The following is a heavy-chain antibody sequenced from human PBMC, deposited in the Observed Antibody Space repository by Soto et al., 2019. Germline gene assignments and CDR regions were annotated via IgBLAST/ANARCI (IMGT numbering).Heavy chain of an antibody. Sequence: SLRLSCAASGFTFSSYGMHRVRQAPGKGLEWVSVISAGSGNAYYAESVKGRFTVSRDNSKNTLWLQLDSLRVEDTGLYYCARQKLKSSTWYGSLDSWGQGTLVTVSS. CDR3: ARQKLKSSTWYGSLDS. CDR1: GFTFSSYG. J-gene: IGHJ4*02. D-gene: IGHD6-13*01. CDR2: ISAGSGNA. V-gene: IGHV3-23*01.